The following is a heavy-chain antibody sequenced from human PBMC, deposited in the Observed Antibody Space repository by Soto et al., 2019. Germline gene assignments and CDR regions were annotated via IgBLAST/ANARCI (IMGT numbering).Heavy chain of an antibody. CDR1: GGSISSGGYC. Sequence: SETLPLTCAVSGGSISSGGYCWSWIRPPPGKGLEWIGYIYHSGSTYYNPSLKSRVTISVDRSKNQFSLKLSSVTAADTAVYYCARDSGSAWNPGVWGQGTLVTVSS. V-gene: IGHV4-30-2*01. D-gene: IGHD3-10*01. CDR3: ARDSGSAWNPGV. J-gene: IGHJ4*02. CDR2: IYHSGST.